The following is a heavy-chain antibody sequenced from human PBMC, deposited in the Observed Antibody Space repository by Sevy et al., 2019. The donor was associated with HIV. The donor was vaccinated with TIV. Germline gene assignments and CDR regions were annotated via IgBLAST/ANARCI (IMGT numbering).Heavy chain of an antibody. D-gene: IGHD3-10*01. J-gene: IGHJ4*02. V-gene: IGHV3-74*01. CDR1: GFTFSSYW. Sequence: GGSLRLSCAASGFTFSSYWMHWVRQAPGKGLVWVSRINSDGSSTSYADSVKGRFTISRDNAKNTLYLQMNSLRAEDTAVYYCASSKGDYYYGSGSLHADYWGLGTLVTVSS. CDR3: ASSKGDYYYGSGSLHADY. CDR2: INSDGSST.